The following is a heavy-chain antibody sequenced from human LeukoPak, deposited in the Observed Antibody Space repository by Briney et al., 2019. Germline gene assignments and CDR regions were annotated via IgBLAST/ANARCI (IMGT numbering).Heavy chain of an antibody. CDR1: GFTFSSYG. Sequence: GGSLRLSCAASGFTFSSYGMSWVRQAPGKGLEWVSAISGSGGSTYYADSVKGRFTISRDNSKNTLYLQMNSLRAEDTAVYYCAKDQDSGSIPDAFDIWGQGTMVTVSS. J-gene: IGHJ3*02. CDR3: AKDQDSGSIPDAFDI. V-gene: IGHV3-23*01. CDR2: ISGSGGST. D-gene: IGHD1-26*01.